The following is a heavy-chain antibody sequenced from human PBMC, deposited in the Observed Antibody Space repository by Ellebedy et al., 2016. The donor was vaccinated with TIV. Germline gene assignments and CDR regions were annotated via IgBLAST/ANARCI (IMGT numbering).Heavy chain of an antibody. J-gene: IGHJ6*03. V-gene: IGHV4-30-2*01. CDR1: GGSISSGGYS. Sequence: SETLSLXXAVSGGSISSGGYSWSWIRQPPGKGLEWIGYIYHSGSTYYNPSLKSRVTISVDRSKNQFSLKLSSVTAADTAVYYCARSAPPHGLRYFDWLSREDYYYMDVWGKGTTVTVSS. D-gene: IGHD3-9*01. CDR2: IYHSGST. CDR3: ARSAPPHGLRYFDWLSREDYYYMDV.